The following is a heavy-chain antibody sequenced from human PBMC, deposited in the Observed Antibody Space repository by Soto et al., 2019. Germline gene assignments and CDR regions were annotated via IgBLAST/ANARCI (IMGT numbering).Heavy chain of an antibody. V-gene: IGHV1-69*13. D-gene: IGHD6-6*01. CDR3: ARGPPIAAQEFDY. CDR2: IIPIFGTA. CDR1: GGTFSSYA. J-gene: IGHJ4*02. Sequence: SVKVSCKASGGTFSSYAISWVRQAPGQGLEWMGGIIPIFGTANYAQKFQGRVTITADESTSTAYMELSSLRPEDTAVYYCARGPPIAAQEFDYWGQGTLVTVSS.